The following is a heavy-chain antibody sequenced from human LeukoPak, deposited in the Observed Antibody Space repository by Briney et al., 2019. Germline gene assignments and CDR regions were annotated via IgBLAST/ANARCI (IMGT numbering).Heavy chain of an antibody. J-gene: IGHJ4*02. CDR2: ISGSGSSK. CDR1: GFTFSSYA. CDR3: AKDSQYSSGWYIDY. V-gene: IGHV3-23*01. Sequence: GGSLRLSCAASGFTFSSYAMSWVRQAPGKGLEWVSAISGSGSSKYYADSVKVRFTISRDNSKNTLYLQMNSLRAEDTAVYYCAKDSQYSSGWYIDYWGQGTLVTVSS. D-gene: IGHD6-19*01.